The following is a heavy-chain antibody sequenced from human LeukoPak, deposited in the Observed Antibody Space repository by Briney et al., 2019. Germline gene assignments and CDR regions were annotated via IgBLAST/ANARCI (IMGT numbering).Heavy chain of an antibody. V-gene: IGHV1-18*01. CDR3: AKDDRIQTRRYSYNY. J-gene: IGHJ4*02. CDR2: ISSYNDNT. Sequence: VASVKVSCKASGYTFSNYGISWVRQAPGQGLEWMGWISSYNDNTNYAQKLQGRVTMTTDTSTSTAYMELSSLRSEDTAVYYCAKDDRIQTRRYSYNYWGQGTLVTVSS. D-gene: IGHD5-18*01. CDR1: GYTFSNYG.